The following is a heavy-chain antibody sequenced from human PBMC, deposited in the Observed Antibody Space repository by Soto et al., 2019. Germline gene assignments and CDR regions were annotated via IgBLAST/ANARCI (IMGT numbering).Heavy chain of an antibody. CDR2: IRPDGSNT. J-gene: IGHJ6*02. D-gene: IGHD1-1*01. CDR3: VRGTSAWKGVDV. Sequence: QVQLVESGGGVVQPGRSLRLSCAASGFTFSDHGFHWVRQAPGKGLVWVSEIRPDGSNTNYADSVRGRFTMSRDNAKNALYLQMNSLRVEDTGVYYCVRGTSAWKGVDVWGQGTTVIVSS. CDR1: GFTFSDHG. V-gene: IGHV3-33*01.